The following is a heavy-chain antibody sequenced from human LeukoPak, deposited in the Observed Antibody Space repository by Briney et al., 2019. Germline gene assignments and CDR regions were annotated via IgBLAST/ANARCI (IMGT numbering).Heavy chain of an antibody. J-gene: IGHJ3*02. CDR1: GFTFSAFA. Sequence: PGGSLRLSCAASGFTFSAFAIHWVRQAPGKGLEYVSGISSIGGFTYHANSVKGRFTISRDNSKNTLYLQMGSLRAEDMAVYYCARDRGYCSGGSCGPDAFDIWGQGTMVTVSS. D-gene: IGHD2-15*01. CDR2: ISSIGGFT. CDR3: ARDRGYCSGGSCGPDAFDI. V-gene: IGHV3-64*01.